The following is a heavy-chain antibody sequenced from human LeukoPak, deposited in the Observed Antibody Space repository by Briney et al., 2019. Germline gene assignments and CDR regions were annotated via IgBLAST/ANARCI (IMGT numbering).Heavy chain of an antibody. CDR1: GGSISSSNYY. CDR2: MYYSGST. CDR3: AREEILTGYYSDSTFDY. D-gene: IGHD3-9*01. V-gene: IGHV4-39*01. Sequence: SETLSLTCTVSGGSISSSNYYWGWIRQPPGKGLEWIGSMYYSGSTYYNPSLKSRVTISVDTSKNRFSLELSSVTAADTAIYYCAREEILTGYYSDSTFDYWGQGTLVTVSS. J-gene: IGHJ4*02.